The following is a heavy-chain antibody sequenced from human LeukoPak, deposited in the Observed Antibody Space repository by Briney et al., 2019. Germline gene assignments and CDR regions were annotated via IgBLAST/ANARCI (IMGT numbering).Heavy chain of an antibody. CDR3: SVRGGRNWFDP. CDR1: GFTFSSYG. J-gene: IGHJ5*02. D-gene: IGHD3-10*02. CDR2: ISYDGSNK. Sequence: GGSLRLSCAASGFTFSSYGMHWVRQAPGKGLEWVAVISYDGSNKYYADSVKGRFTISRDNSKNTLYLQMNSLGAEDTAVYYCSVRGGRNWFDPWGQGTLVTVSS. V-gene: IGHV3-30*03.